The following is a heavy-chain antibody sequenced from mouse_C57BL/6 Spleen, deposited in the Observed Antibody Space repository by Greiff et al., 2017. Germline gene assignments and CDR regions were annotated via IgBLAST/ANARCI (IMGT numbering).Heavy chain of an antibody. CDR2: IHPNSGST. Sequence: QVHVKQPGAELVKPGASVKLSCKASGYTFTSYWMHWVKQRPGQGLEWIGMIHPNSGSTNYNEKFKSKATLTVDKSSSTAYMQLSSLTSEDSAVYYCARSDYGNYYYAMDYWGQGTSVTVSS. CDR1: GYTFTSYW. D-gene: IGHD2-1*01. CDR3: ARSDYGNYYYAMDY. J-gene: IGHJ4*01. V-gene: IGHV1-64*01.